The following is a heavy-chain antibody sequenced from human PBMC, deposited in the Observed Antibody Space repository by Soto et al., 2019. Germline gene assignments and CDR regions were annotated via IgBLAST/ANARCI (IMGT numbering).Heavy chain of an antibody. CDR1: GGTFSSYA. CDR2: IIPIFGTA. V-gene: IGHV1-69*01. Sequence: QVQLVQSGAEVKKPGSSVKVSCKASGGTFSSYAISWVRQAPGQGLEWMGGIIPIFGTANYAQKFQGRVTITADESTSTAYTALSSLRSEDSDVYYCARSSGRLIGYFYYSGQVTLLTVSA. CDR3: ARSSGRLIGYFYY. D-gene: IGHD2-21*01. J-gene: IGHJ4*02.